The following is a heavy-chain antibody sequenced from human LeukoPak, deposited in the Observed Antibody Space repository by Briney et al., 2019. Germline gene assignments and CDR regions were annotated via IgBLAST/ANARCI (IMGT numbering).Heavy chain of an antibody. D-gene: IGHD3-22*01. CDR3: ATYDSSGYWGYY. J-gene: IGHJ4*02. Sequence: GGSLRLSCAASGFTFSSYSMNWVRQAPGKGLEWVSSISSSSSYIYYADSVKGRFTISRDNAKNSLYLQMNSLRAEDTAVYYCATYDSSGYWGYYWGQGTLVTVSS. V-gene: IGHV3-21*01. CDR2: ISSSSSYI. CDR1: GFTFSSYS.